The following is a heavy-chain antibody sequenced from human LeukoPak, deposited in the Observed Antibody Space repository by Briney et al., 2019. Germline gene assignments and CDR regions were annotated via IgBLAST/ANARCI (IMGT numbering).Heavy chain of an antibody. V-gene: IGHV4-59*08. Sequence: SETLSLTCAVYGGSFSGYYWSWIRQPPGKGLEWIGYIYYSGSTNYNPSLKSRVTISVDTSKNQFSLKLSSVTAADTAVYYCARGGFTMVRGYNWFDPWGQGTLVTVSS. CDR1: GGSFSGYY. D-gene: IGHD3-10*01. CDR2: IYYSGST. J-gene: IGHJ5*02. CDR3: ARGGFTMVRGYNWFDP.